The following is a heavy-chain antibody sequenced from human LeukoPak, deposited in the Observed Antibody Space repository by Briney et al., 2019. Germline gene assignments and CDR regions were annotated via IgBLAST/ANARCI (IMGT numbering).Heavy chain of an antibody. V-gene: IGHV4-61*05. Sequence: SETLSLTCTVSGGSISSSSYYWGWIRQPPGKGLEWIGYIYYSGSTNYNPSLKSRVTISVDTSKNQFSLKLSSVTAADTAVYYCARDNDSSGYYYGYYFDYWGQGTLVTVSS. CDR1: GGSISSSSYY. CDR3: ARDNDSSGYYYGYYFDY. D-gene: IGHD3-22*01. CDR2: IYYSGST. J-gene: IGHJ4*02.